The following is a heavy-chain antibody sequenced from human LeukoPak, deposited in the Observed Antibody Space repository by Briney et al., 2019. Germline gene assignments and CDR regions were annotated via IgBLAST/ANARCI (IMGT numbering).Heavy chain of an antibody. CDR3: ARVLPDYYDSSGYYYQANFDY. CDR2: INPSGGST. V-gene: IGHV1-46*01. Sequence: ASVKVSCKASGYTFTSYYMHWVRQAPGQGLEWMGIINPSGGSTSYAQKFQGRVTMTRDTSTSTVYMELSSLRSEDTAVYYCARVLPDYYDSSGYYYQANFDYWGQGTLVTVSS. D-gene: IGHD3-22*01. CDR1: GYTFTSYY. J-gene: IGHJ4*02.